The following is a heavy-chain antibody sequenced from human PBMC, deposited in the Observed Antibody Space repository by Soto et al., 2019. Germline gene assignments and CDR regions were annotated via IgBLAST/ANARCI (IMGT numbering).Heavy chain of an antibody. D-gene: IGHD3-10*01. J-gene: IGHJ3*02. CDR2: IYYSAST. CDR1: GGSIKSGGYY. V-gene: IGHV4-31*03. Sequence: QVQLQESGPGLLKPSQTLSLTCTVSGGSIKSGGYYWSWIRQYPGKGLEWIGYIYYSASTYYNPSLKSRVTISVDTSKNQFSLKLSSVTAADTAVYYCAREGGMVRGVTDGFDIWGQGTMVTFSS. CDR3: AREGGMVRGVTDGFDI.